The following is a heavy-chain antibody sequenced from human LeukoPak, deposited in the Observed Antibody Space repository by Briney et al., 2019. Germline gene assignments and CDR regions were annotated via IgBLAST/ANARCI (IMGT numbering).Heavy chain of an antibody. V-gene: IGHV4-59*01. Sequence: SETLSLTCTVSGGSISSYYWSWIRQPPGKGLEWIGYIYYSGSTNYNPSLKSRVTISVDTSKNQFSLKLRSVTAADTAVYYCARESNLFGVADDAFDIWGQGTMVTVSS. J-gene: IGHJ3*02. CDR3: ARESNLFGVADDAFDI. CDR1: GGSISSYY. D-gene: IGHD3-3*01. CDR2: IYYSGST.